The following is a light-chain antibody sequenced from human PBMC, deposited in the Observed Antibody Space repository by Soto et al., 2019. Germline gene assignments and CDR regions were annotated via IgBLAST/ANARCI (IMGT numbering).Light chain of an antibody. CDR1: QSVSSSY. V-gene: IGKV3-20*01. J-gene: IGKJ4*01. CDR2: GSS. CDR3: QQYGSSPST. Sequence: EIVLTQSPGTLSLSPGERATLSCMASQSVSSSYLAWYQQKPRQAPRLLIYGSSSRATGIPDRFSGSGSGTDFPLTISRLEHEDFAVYYCQQYGSSPSTFGGGTKVEIK.